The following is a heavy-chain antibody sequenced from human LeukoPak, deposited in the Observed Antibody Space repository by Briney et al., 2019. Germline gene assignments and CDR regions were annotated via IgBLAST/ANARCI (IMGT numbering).Heavy chain of an antibody. V-gene: IGHV1-69*04. CDR3: ARQIAVAGTGNY. J-gene: IGHJ4*02. Sequence: GASVKVSCKASGGTFSSYAISWVRQAPGQGLEWMGRIIPILGIANYAQNFQGRVTITADKSTSTAYMELSSLRSEDTAVYYCARQIAVAGTGNYWGQGTLVTVSS. CDR1: GGTFSSYA. D-gene: IGHD6-19*01. CDR2: IIPILGIA.